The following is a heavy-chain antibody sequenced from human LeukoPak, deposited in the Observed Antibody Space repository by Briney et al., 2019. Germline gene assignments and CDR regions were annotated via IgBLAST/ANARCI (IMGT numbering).Heavy chain of an antibody. V-gene: IGHV5-51*01. CDR2: IYPGDSDT. Sequence: GESLKISCKGSGYSFTSYWIGWVREMPGKGLEWMGIIYPGDSDTRYSPSFQGQVTISADKSISTAYLQWSSLKASDTAMYYCARLPTYYYYGMDVWGQGTTVTVSS. J-gene: IGHJ6*02. CDR3: ARLPTYYYYGMDV. CDR1: GYSFTSYW.